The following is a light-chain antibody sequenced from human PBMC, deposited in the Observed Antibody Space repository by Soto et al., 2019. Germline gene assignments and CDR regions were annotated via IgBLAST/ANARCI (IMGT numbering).Light chain of an antibody. CDR1: QSVSNW. J-gene: IGKJ2*01. CDR2: QAS. CDR3: QHYDVYPYT. V-gene: IGKV1-5*03. Sequence: DIQMTQSPSTLSASVGDRVTITCRASQSVSNWLAWYQQKPGKVPKLLIFQASTLETGVPSRFSGSGSGTEFTLSISSLQPDDFATYHCQHYDVYPYTFGQGTKLEIK.